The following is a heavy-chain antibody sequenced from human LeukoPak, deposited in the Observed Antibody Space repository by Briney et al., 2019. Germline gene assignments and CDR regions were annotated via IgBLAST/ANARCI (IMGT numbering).Heavy chain of an antibody. CDR1: GFTFSSYW. D-gene: IGHD1-26*01. CDR2: ISYDGSNK. Sequence: GGSLRLSCAASGFTFSSYWMSWVRQAPGKGLEWVAVISYDGSNKYYADSVKGRFTISRDNSKNTLYLQMNSLRAEDTAVYYCARGKWELPFDYWGQGTLVTVSS. J-gene: IGHJ4*02. V-gene: IGHV3-30-3*01. CDR3: ARGKWELPFDY.